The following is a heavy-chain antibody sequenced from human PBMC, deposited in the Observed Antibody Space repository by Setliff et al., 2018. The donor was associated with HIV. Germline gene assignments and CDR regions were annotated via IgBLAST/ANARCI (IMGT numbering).Heavy chain of an antibody. V-gene: IGHV4-61*02. D-gene: IGHD3-3*01. Sequence: PSETLSLTCTVSGGSISSGGYFWCWIRQPAGGGLVWIGRVPSSGNTNYNPSLKSRVIISLDTSKNQFSLKLSSVTAADTAVYYCASHGDYYYYYMDVWGKGTTVTVSS. CDR1: GGSISSGGYF. CDR2: VPSSGNT. J-gene: IGHJ6*03. CDR3: ASHGDYYYYYMDV.